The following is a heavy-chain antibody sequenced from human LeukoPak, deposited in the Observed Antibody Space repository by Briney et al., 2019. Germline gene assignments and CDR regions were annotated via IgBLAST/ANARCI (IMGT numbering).Heavy chain of an antibody. V-gene: IGHV3-30-3*01. CDR1: GFTFSSYA. CDR3: AREAGEDDYGDYGSN. CDR2: ISYDGSNK. Sequence: GGSLRLSCAASGFTFSSYAMHWVRQAPGKGLEGVAVISYDGSNKYYADSVKGRFTISRDNSKNTLYLQMNSLRAEDTAVYYCAREAGEDDYGDYGSNWGQGTLVTVSS. J-gene: IGHJ4*02. D-gene: IGHD4-17*01.